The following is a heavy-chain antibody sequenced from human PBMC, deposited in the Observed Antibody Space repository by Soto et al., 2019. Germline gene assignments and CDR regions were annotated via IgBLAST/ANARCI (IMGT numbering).Heavy chain of an antibody. Sequence: QVQLVQSGAELKKPGASVKVSCKASGYTFSNYDMNWVRQATGQGPEWIGWVNPNNGDTGYAPKFQGRVTLTTDISTTTAYMELTSLRSEDTAIYYCAKVSRKGSAIDFDYWGQGTLINVSS. CDR1: GYTFSNYD. D-gene: IGHD3-10*01. J-gene: IGHJ4*02. CDR2: VNPNNGDT. V-gene: IGHV1-8*01. CDR3: AKVSRKGSAIDFDY.